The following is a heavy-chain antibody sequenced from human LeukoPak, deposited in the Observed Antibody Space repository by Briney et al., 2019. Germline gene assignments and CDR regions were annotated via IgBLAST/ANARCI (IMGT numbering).Heavy chain of an antibody. CDR3: ARERKGGDAFDL. D-gene: IGHD1-26*01. CDR2: IKQDGSDK. V-gene: IGHV3-7*01. J-gene: IGHJ3*01. Sequence: PGGSLRLSCAASGFTFSSNWMSWVRQAPGKGLEWVANIKQDGSDKYYVDSVRGRFTISRDNAKNSLYLQMNSLRAEDTAIYYCARERKGGDAFDLWGQGTLVTVSS. CDR1: GFTFSSNW.